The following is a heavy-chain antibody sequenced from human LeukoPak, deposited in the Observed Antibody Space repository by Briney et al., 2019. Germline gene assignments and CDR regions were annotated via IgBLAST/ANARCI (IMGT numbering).Heavy chain of an antibody. CDR2: INPNSGGT. V-gene: IGHV1-2*02. Sequence: GASVKVSCKASGYTFTRYYMHWVRQAPGQGLEWMGWINPNSGGTNYAQKCQGRVTMTRDTSISTAYMELSRLSSDDTAVYYCACGYDFWSDYWGQGTLVAVSS. J-gene: IGHJ4*02. D-gene: IGHD3-3*01. CDR3: ACGYDFWSDY. CDR1: GYTFTRYY.